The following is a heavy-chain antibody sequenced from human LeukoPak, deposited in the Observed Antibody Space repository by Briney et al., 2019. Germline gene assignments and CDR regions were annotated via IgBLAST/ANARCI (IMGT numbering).Heavy chain of an antibody. J-gene: IGHJ4*02. CDR2: IYSGGTR. CDR3: ARDSSSSSSYFDY. D-gene: IGHD6-13*01. Sequence: GGSLRLSCSVSGFTVSTNYMSWVRQAPGKGLEWVSVIYSGGTRYYADSVKGRFTISRDNSKNTLYLQMNSLRPEDTAVYYCARDSSSSSSYFDYWSQGTLVTVSS. V-gene: IGHV3-66*01. CDR1: GFTVSTNY.